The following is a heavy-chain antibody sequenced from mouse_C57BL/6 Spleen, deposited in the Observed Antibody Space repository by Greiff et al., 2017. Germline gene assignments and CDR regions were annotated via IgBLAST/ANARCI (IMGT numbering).Heavy chain of an antibody. CDR1: GYTFTSYW. J-gene: IGHJ1*03. D-gene: IGHD1-1*01. CDR3: ASYYYGRNWYFDV. Sequence: VQLQQSGAELAKPGASVKLSCKASGYTFTSYWMHWVKQRPGQGLEWIGYINPSSGYTKYNQKFKDKATLTADKSSSTAYMQLSSLTYEDSAVYYCASYYYGRNWYFDVWGTGTTVTVSS. CDR2: INPSSGYT. V-gene: IGHV1-7*01.